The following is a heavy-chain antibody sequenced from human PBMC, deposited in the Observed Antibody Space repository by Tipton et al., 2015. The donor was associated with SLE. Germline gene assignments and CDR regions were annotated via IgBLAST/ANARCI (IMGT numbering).Heavy chain of an antibody. CDR3: AKDTQQLARREFDY. D-gene: IGHD6-13*01. J-gene: IGHJ4*02. V-gene: IGHV3-30*02. CDR1: GFTFSSYG. CDR2: IRYDGSNK. Sequence: SLRLSCAASGFTFSSYGMHWVRQAPGKGLEWVAFIRYDGSNKYYADSVKGRFTISRDNSKNTLYLQMNSLRAEDTAVYYCAKDTQQLARREFDYWGQGTLVTVSS.